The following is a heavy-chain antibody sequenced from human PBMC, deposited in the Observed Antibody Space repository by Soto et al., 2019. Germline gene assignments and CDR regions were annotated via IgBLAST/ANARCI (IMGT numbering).Heavy chain of an antibody. J-gene: IGHJ4*02. CDR2: ISYDGSEK. CDR3: AKSPNFYCSSPNCYKYYFDH. CDR1: GFTFNTYG. Sequence: GGSLRLSCAASGFTFNTYGMHWVRQAPGKGLEWVAVISYDGSEKYYVDSVKGRLTISKDNSKNTLYLQMNSLRPEDTAVYYCAKSPNFYCSSPNCYKYYFDHWGQGTRVTVSS. D-gene: IGHD2-2*02. V-gene: IGHV3-30*18.